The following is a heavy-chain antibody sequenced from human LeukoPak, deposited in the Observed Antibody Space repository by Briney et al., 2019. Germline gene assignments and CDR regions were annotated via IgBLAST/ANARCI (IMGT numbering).Heavy chain of an antibody. V-gene: IGHV3-13*01. CDR2: ICTAGDT. J-gene: IGHJ5*02. CDR3: ARGFGESHRKNWFDP. D-gene: IGHD3-10*01. Sequence: PGGSLRLSCAASGFTFSSYDMHWVRQATGKGLEWVSAICTAGDTYYPGSVKGRFTISRENAKNSLYLQMNSLRAGDTAVYYCARGFGESHRKNWFDPWGQGTLVTVSS. CDR1: GFTFSSYD.